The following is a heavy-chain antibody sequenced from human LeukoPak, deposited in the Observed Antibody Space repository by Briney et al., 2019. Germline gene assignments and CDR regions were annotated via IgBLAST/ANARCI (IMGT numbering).Heavy chain of an antibody. D-gene: IGHD2-21*02. CDR2: ISYDGSNK. CDR3: AKGLEAYCGGDCYSGRLDY. Sequence: GGSLRLSCAASGFTLSSYDIHWVRQAPGKGLEWVAVISYDGSNKYYADSVKGRFTISRDNSKNTLSLQMNSLRAEDTAVYYCAKGLEAYCGGDCYSGRLDYWGQGTLVTVSS. CDR1: GFTLSSYD. V-gene: IGHV3-30*18. J-gene: IGHJ4*02.